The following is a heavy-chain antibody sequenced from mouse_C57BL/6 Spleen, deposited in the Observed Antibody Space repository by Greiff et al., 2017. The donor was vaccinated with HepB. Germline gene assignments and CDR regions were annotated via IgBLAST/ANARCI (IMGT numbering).Heavy chain of an antibody. D-gene: IGHD1-1*01. CDR3: ARSDYGSCYDWYFDV. V-gene: IGHV1-80*01. CDR2: IYPGDGDT. Sequence: VQLQQSGAELVKPGASVKISCKASGYAFSSYWMNWVKQRPGKGLEWIGQIYPGDGDTNYNGKFKGKATLTADKSSSTAYMQLSSLTSEDSAVYFCARSDYGSCYDWYFDVWGTGTTVTVSS. J-gene: IGHJ1*03. CDR1: GYAFSSYW.